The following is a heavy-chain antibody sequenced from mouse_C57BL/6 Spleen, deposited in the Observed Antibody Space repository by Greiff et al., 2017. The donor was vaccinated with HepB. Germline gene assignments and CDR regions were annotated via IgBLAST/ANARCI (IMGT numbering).Heavy chain of an antibody. CDR1: GYTFTDYN. D-gene: IGHD2-5*01. Sequence: EVQLQQSGPELVKPGASVKMSCKASGYTFTDYNMHWVKQSHGKSLEWIGYINPNNGGTSYNQKFKGKATLTVNKSSSTAYMELRSLTSEASAVYYGAHYYSKGYAMDYWGQGTSVTVSS. CDR2: INPNNGGT. J-gene: IGHJ4*01. V-gene: IGHV1-22*01. CDR3: AHYYSKGYAMDY.